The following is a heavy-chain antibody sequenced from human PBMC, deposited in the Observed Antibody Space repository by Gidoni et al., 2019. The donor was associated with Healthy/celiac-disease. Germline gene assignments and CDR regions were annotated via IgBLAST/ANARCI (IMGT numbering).Heavy chain of an antibody. Sequence: QVQLVESWGGVVQPGRSLRLSCAASGFTFSSYGMHWVRQAPGKGLEWVAVISYEGSNKYYADSVKGRFTISRDNSKNTLYLQMNSLRAEDTAVYYCAKEVTGCFDYWGQGTLVTVSS. D-gene: IGHD2-8*01. V-gene: IGHV3-30*18. CDR2: ISYEGSNK. CDR1: GFTFSSYG. J-gene: IGHJ4*02. CDR3: AKEVTGCFDY.